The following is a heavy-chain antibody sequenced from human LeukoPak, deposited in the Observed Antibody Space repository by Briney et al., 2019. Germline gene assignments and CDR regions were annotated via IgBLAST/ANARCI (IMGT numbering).Heavy chain of an antibody. V-gene: IGHV4-34*01. D-gene: IGHD1-26*01. CDR2: INHSGST. Sequence: SSETLSLTCAVYGGSFSGYYWSWIRQPPGKGLEWIGEINHSGSTNYNPSLKSRLTISVDTSKNQFSLRLTSVTAADTAVYYCARQNSGSDYSFDYWGQGTLVTVSS. CDR3: ARQNSGSDYSFDY. CDR1: GGSFSGYY. J-gene: IGHJ4*02.